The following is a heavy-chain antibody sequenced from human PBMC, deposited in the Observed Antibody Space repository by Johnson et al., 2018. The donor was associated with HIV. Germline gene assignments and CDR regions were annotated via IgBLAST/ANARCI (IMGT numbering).Heavy chain of an antibody. CDR2: ISASGVTK. Sequence: VQLVESGGGLVQPGGSLRLSCAASEFIFSGYAMTWVRQAPGKRLEWVSGISASGVTKDYADSVKGRFTISRDNSKNTLYLQMNNLRVEDTAVYYCASNPRWTYDGFDIWGQGTMVTVSS. J-gene: IGHJ3*02. CDR3: ASNPRWTYDGFDI. CDR1: EFIFSGYA. V-gene: IGHV3-23*04. D-gene: IGHD3/OR15-3a*01.